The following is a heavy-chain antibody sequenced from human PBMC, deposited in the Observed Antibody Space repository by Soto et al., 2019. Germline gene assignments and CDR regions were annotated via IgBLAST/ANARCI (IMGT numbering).Heavy chain of an antibody. Sequence: PGESLKIPCKGSGYTFTSYWIGWVRQMSGKGLEWMGIIYPGDSDTRYSPSFQGQVTISADKSVNTAYLQWTSLEASDTAMFYCARHSSGWYVPYSFDYWAQGTQVTVSS. J-gene: IGHJ4*02. CDR3: ARHSSGWYVPYSFDY. CDR2: IYPGDSDT. V-gene: IGHV5-51*01. D-gene: IGHD6-19*01. CDR1: GYTFTSYW.